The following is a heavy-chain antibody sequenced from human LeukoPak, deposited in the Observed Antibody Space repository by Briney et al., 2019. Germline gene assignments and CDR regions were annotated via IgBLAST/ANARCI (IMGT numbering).Heavy chain of an antibody. CDR1: GFTFSSYG. Sequence: SGGSLRLSCAASGFTFSSYGMHWVRQAPGKGLEWVAAIWYDGSNKYYADSVKGRFTISRDNSKNTLYLQMNSLRAEDTAVYYCAKDVYYYDSSGYSPFDYWGQGTLVTVSS. CDR3: AKDVYYYDSSGYSPFDY. V-gene: IGHV3-33*06. D-gene: IGHD3-22*01. J-gene: IGHJ4*02. CDR2: IWYDGSNK.